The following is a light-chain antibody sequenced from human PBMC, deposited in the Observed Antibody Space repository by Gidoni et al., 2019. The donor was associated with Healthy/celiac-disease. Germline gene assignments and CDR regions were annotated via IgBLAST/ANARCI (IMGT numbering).Light chain of an antibody. CDR2: WAS. Sequence: IVMTQPPDSLPESLGERATINCKSSQSVLYSSNNKNYLAWYQQKPGQPPKLLIYWASTRESGVPDRFSGSGSGTDFTLTISSLQAEDVAVYYCQQYYSTPYTFXQXTKVEIK. CDR3: QQYYSTPYT. V-gene: IGKV4-1*01. J-gene: IGKJ2*01. CDR1: QSVLYSSNNKNY.